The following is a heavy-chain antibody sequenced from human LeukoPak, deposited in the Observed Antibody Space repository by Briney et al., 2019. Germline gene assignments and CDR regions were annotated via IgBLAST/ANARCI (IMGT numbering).Heavy chain of an antibody. D-gene: IGHD3-22*01. Sequence: GGSLRLSCAASGFTFSSYSMNWVRQAPGKGLEWVSSISSSSSYIYYADSVKGRFTISRDNAKNSLYLQMNSLRAEDTAVYYYARDLPYYYDSSGYPIDYWGQGTLVTVSS. CDR1: GFTFSSYS. CDR3: ARDLPYYYDSSGYPIDY. CDR2: ISSSSSYI. J-gene: IGHJ4*02. V-gene: IGHV3-21*01.